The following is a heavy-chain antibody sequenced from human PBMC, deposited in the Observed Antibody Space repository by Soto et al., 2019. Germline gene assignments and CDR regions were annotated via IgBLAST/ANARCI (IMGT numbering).Heavy chain of an antibody. J-gene: IGHJ4*02. V-gene: IGHV2-5*02. D-gene: IGHD6-19*01. CDR2: IYWDDDK. CDR1: GFSLSSTRVA. CDR3: AHIVVAGLGYYFDY. Sequence: QITLKESGPTLVKPTQTLTLTCTFSGFSLSSTRVAVGWIRQPPGKALEWLALIYWDDDKRYSPFLKSRLTLXXXTXXNPVVLTMTNMDPVDTATYYCAHIVVAGLGYYFDYWGQGTLVTVSS.